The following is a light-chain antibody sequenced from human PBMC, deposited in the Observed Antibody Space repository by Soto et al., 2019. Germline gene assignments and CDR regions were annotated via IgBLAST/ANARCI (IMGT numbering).Light chain of an antibody. CDR1: QRVSSSY. CDR3: QQHSSSSFT. J-gene: IGKJ3*01. V-gene: IGKV3-20*01. Sequence: EIVLTQSPGTMSLSPGERATLSCRASQRVSSSYLAWYQQKPGQAPRLLIYGAASWATGIPDRFSGSWSGTDFTLTISRLEPEDFAVYYCQQHSSSSFTFGPGTKVDIK. CDR2: GAA.